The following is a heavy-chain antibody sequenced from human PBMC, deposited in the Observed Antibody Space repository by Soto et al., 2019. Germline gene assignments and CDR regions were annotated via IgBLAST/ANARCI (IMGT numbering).Heavy chain of an antibody. CDR3: ARGNRHYYDSSGYYKGYYYYYGMDV. V-gene: IGHV1-18*04. CDR1: GYTFTSYG. J-gene: IGHJ6*02. Sequence: ASVKVSCKASGYTFTSYGISWVRQAPGQGLEWMGWISAYNGNTNYAQKLQGRVTMTTDTSTSTAYMELRSLRSEDTAVYYCARGNRHYYDSSGYYKGYYYYYGMDVWGQGTTVTVSS. D-gene: IGHD3-22*01. CDR2: ISAYNGNT.